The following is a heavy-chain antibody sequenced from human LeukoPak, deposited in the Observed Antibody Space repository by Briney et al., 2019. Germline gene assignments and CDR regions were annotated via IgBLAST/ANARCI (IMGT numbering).Heavy chain of an antibody. CDR2: ITWNGGST. CDR3: ARVVRGGVFDY. CDR1: GFTFDDYV. Sequence: GGSLRLSCVASGFTFDDYVMTWVRQAPEKGLEWVSGITWNGGSTGYGDSVKGRFTTSRDNAKNSLYLQMNSLRDEDTALYYCARVVRGGVFDYWGQGTLVTVSS. J-gene: IGHJ4*02. D-gene: IGHD3-16*01. V-gene: IGHV3-20*04.